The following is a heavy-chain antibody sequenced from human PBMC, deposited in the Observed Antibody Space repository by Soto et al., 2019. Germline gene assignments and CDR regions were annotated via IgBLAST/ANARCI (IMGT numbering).Heavy chain of an antibody. J-gene: IGHJ4*02. D-gene: IGHD6-6*01. CDR2: INPNSGGT. CDR3: TRAGTKYSSSSGVDY. CDR1: GYTFTEYY. Sequence: ASVKVSCKASGYTFTEYYMHWVRQAPGQGLEWMGWINPNSGGTNYAQKFQGRVTMTRDTSISTAYVELSRLRSDDTAVYYSTRAGTKYSSSSGVDYWGQGTLVTVSS. V-gene: IGHV1-2*02.